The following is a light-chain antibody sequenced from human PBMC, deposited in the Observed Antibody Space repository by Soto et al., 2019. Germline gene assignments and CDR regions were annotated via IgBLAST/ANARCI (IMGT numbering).Light chain of an antibody. CDR2: GAS. J-gene: IGKJ5*01. Sequence: EIVMMQSPASLSLSPAERSTVSCMASQSVSSTLAWYQQKPGQAPRLIIYGASNRATGITARFSGSGSGSDFTLNISSLEPEDFAIYDCQKRNYWKATLGKGTRREIK. CDR3: QKRNYWKAT. CDR1: QSVSST. V-gene: IGKV3-11*01.